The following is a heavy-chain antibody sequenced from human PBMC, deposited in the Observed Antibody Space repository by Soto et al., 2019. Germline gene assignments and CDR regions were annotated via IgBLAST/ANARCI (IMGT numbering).Heavy chain of an antibody. Sequence: GGSLRLSCAASGFTFSSYGMHWVRQAPSKGLEWVAVIWYDGSNKYYADSVKGRFTISRDNSKNTLYLQMNSLRAEDTAVYYCARIAAAGTRGAFDIWGQGTMVTVSS. D-gene: IGHD6-13*01. CDR3: ARIAAAGTRGAFDI. J-gene: IGHJ3*02. CDR1: GFTFSSYG. V-gene: IGHV3-33*01. CDR2: IWYDGSNK.